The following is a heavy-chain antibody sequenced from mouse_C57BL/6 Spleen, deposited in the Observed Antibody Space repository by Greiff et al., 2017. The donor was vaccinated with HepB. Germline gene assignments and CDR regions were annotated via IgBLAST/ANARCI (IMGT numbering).Heavy chain of an antibody. D-gene: IGHD1-1*01. J-gene: IGHJ3*01. Sequence: EVQLVESGGGLVKPGGSLKLSCAASGFTFSDYGMHWVRQAPEKGLEWVAYISSGSSTIYYADTVKGRFTISRDNAKNTLFLQMTSLRSEDTAMYYCAKTQYGWFAYWGQGTLVTVSA. CDR2: ISSGSSTI. CDR3: AKTQYGWFAY. CDR1: GFTFSDYG. V-gene: IGHV5-17*01.